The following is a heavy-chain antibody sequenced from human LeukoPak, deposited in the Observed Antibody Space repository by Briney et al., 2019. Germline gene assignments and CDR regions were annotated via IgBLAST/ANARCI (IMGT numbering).Heavy chain of an antibody. D-gene: IGHD1-26*01. CDR2: ISWNSGSI. CDR1: GFTFDDYA. J-gene: IGHJ3*02. V-gene: IGHV3-9*03. CDR3: AKDTLVGATTGAFDI. Sequence: GGSLRLSCAASGFTFDDYAMHWVRQAPGKGLEWASGISWNSGSIGYADSVKGRFTISRDNVKNSLYLQMNSLRAEDMALYYCAKDTLVGATTGAFDIWGQGTMVTVSS.